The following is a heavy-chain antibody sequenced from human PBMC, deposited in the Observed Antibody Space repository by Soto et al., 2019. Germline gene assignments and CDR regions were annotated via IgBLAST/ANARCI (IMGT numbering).Heavy chain of an antibody. Sequence: ASVKVSCKASGYTFTSYDINWVRQATGQGLEWMGWMNPNSGNTGYAQKFQGRVTMTRNTSISTAYMELSSLRSEDTAVYYCESDIVGATRGEFDYWGQGTLVTVSS. D-gene: IGHD1-26*01. CDR3: ESDIVGATRGEFDY. CDR2: MNPNSGNT. CDR1: GYTFTSYD. J-gene: IGHJ4*03. V-gene: IGHV1-8*02.